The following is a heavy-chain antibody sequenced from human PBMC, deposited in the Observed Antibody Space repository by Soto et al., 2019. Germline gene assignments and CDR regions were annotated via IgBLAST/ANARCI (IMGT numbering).Heavy chain of an antibody. Sequence: GGSLRLSCAASGFTFSSYAMSWVRQAPGKGLEWVSAISGSGGSTYYADSVKGRFTISRDNSKNTLYLQMNSLRAEDTAVYYCARLDFWSGYYHPRDYWGQGTLVTVSS. J-gene: IGHJ4*02. CDR1: GFTFSSYA. V-gene: IGHV3-23*01. D-gene: IGHD3-3*01. CDR2: ISGSGGST. CDR3: ARLDFWSGYYHPRDY.